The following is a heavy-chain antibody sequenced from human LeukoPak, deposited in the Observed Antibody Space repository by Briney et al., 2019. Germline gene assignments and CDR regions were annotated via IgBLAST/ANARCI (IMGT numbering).Heavy chain of an antibody. J-gene: IGHJ3*02. CDR3: ARGAQMLYCSGGSCSGAFDI. Sequence: GRSLRLSCAASGFTFSSYAMHWVRQAPGKGLEWVAVISYDGSNKYYADSVKGRFTISRDNSKNTLYLQMNSLRAEDTAVYYCARGAQMLYCSGGSCSGAFDIWGQGTMVTVSS. CDR1: GFTFSSYA. D-gene: IGHD2-15*01. V-gene: IGHV3-30-3*01. CDR2: ISYDGSNK.